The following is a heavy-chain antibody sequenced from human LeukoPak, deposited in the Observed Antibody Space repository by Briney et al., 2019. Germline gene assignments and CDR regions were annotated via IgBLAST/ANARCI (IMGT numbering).Heavy chain of an antibody. J-gene: IGHJ6*02. V-gene: IGHV4-34*01. CDR3: ARCSPPFWSGRLAPYNYYGMDV. Sequence: SETLSLTCAVYGGSFSGYYWSWIRQPPGKGLEWIGEINHSGSTNYNPSLKSRVTISVDTSKNQFSLKLSSVTAADTAVYYCARCSPPFWSGRLAPYNYYGMDVWGQGTTVTVSS. D-gene: IGHD3-3*01. CDR2: INHSGST. CDR1: GGSFSGYY.